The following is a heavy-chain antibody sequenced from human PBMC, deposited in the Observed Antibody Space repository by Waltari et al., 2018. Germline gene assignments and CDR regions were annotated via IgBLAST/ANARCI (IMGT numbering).Heavy chain of an antibody. CDR3: ARGNGGYSD. Sequence: QAQLQQWGAGLLKPSETLSLTCGVSGGSFSGYYWGWIRQPPGKGLGGIGEVDHGGSATYHPSLKSRVTMSVDTSSNQFSLKMISVTAADTAVYYCARGNGGYSDWGPGALVAVSS. J-gene: IGHJ4*02. CDR2: VDHGGSA. CDR1: GGSFSGYY. D-gene: IGHD1-26*01. V-gene: IGHV4-34*02.